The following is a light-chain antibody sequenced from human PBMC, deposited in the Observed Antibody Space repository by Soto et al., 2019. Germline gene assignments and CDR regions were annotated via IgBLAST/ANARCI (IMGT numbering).Light chain of an antibody. CDR2: DAS. CDR3: HQYKSYPWT. Sequence: DIQMTQSPSTLSTSVGDRVTITCRASQRLSSWLAWYQKQPGKAPQLLIYDASSLKRGVPSRFSGSGSGTEFTLTISSLQPDDFATYYCHQYKSYPWTFGQGTKVDIK. J-gene: IGKJ1*01. V-gene: IGKV1-5*01. CDR1: QRLSSW.